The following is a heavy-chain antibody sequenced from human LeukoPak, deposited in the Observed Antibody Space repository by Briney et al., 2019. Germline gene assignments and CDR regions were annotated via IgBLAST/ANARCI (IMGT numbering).Heavy chain of an antibody. CDR1: RFSFSSYG. CDR2: IRDDGSNK. V-gene: IGHV3-30*02. Sequence: PGRSLRLSCTASRFSFSSYGMHWVRQAPGKGLEWVAFIRDDGSNKSSAESVKGRFTISRDNSKNTVSLQMNSLRSEDTAVYYCAKDWGARGCCGDYFDYWGQGSLVTVSS. J-gene: IGHJ4*02. CDR3: AKDWGARGCCGDYFDY. D-gene: IGHD6-19*01.